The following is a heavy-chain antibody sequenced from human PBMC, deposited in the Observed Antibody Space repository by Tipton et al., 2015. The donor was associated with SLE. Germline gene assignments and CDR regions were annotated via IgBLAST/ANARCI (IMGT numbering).Heavy chain of an antibody. V-gene: IGHV1-18*01. CDR1: GYTFTSYG. CDR3: ARDLGYYGSGSYHDAFDI. J-gene: IGHJ3*02. D-gene: IGHD3-10*01. CDR2: ISAYNGNT. Sequence: QLVQSGAEVKKPGASVKASCKASGYTFTSYGISWVRQAPGQGLEWMGWISAYNGNTNYAQKLQGRVTMTTDTSTSTAYMELRSLRSDDTAVYYCARDLGYYGSGSYHDAFDIWGQGTMVTVSS.